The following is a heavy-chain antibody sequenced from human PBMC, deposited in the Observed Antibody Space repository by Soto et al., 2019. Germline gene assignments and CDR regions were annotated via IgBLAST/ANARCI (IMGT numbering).Heavy chain of an antibody. CDR3: ASRPYSVSYLAYFDH. Sequence: QVQLVESGGGVVQPGRSLRLSCAASGFTFSSYGMHWVRQAPGKGLEWVAVISYDGSNKHYADSVKGRSTISRDNPKNPLYRQMARLRAEDTAVYYFASRPYSVSYLAYFDHWGQGTLVTVTS. CDR2: ISYDGSNK. V-gene: IGHV3-30*03. D-gene: IGHD1-26*01. CDR1: GFTFSSYG. J-gene: IGHJ4*02.